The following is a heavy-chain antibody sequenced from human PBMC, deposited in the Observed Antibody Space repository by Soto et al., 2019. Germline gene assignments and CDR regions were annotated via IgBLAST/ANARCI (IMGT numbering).Heavy chain of an antibody. CDR2: IYYSGST. Sequence: SETLSLTCTVSGGPISSYYWSWIRQPPGKGLEWIGYIYYSGSTNYNPSLKSRVTISVDTSKNQFSLKLSSVTAADTAVYYCAGNYDILTGPIDYWGQGTLVTVSS. CDR3: AGNYDILTGPIDY. D-gene: IGHD3-9*01. J-gene: IGHJ4*02. CDR1: GGPISSYY. V-gene: IGHV4-59*01.